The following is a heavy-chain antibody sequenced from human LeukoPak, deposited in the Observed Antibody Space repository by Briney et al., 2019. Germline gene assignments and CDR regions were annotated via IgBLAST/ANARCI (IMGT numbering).Heavy chain of an antibody. CDR3: AKDGMATISYYFGY. J-gene: IGHJ4*02. V-gene: IGHV3-23*01. D-gene: IGHD5-24*01. CDR1: GFTFSSYA. CDR2: ISGSGGST. Sequence: GGSLRLSCAASGFTFSSYAMSWVRQAPGKGLEWVSAISGSGGSTYYADSVKGRFTISRDNSKNTLYLQMNRLRAEDTAVYYCAKDGMATISYYFGYWGQGTLVTVSS.